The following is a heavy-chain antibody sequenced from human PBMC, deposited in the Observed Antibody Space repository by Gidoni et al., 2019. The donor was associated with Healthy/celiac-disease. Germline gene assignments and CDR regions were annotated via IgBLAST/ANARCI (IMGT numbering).Heavy chain of an antibody. D-gene: IGHD4-17*01. V-gene: IGHV4-59*01. CDR2: IYYSGST. Sequence: QVQLQESGPGLVKPSATLSLTCTVSGGSISSYYWSWIRQPPGKGLEWIGYIYYSGSTNYNPSLKSRVTISVDTSKNQFSLKLSSVTAADTAVYYCASSDYGDYGVYAFDIWGQGTMVTVSS. CDR3: ASSDYGDYGVYAFDI. CDR1: GGSISSYY. J-gene: IGHJ3*02.